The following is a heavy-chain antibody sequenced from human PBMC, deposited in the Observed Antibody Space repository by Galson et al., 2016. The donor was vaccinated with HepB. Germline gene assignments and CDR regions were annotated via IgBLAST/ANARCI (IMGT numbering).Heavy chain of an antibody. J-gene: IGHJ4*02. V-gene: IGHV2-70*04. D-gene: IGHD2-15*01. CDR2: IDWDDEK. CDR3: ARTDYCDGGSCYVY. CDR1: GFSLTTSRMR. Sequence: PALVKPTQTLTLTCTFSGFSLTTSRMRVSWIRQPPGKALEWLARIDWDDEKFYSTSLKTRLTISKDTSKNQVVLTMTNMDPVDTATYYCARTDYCDGGSCYVYWGQGTLVTVSS.